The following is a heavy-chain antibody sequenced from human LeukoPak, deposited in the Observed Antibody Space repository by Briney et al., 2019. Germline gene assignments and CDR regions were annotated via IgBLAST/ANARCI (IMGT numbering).Heavy chain of an antibody. CDR2: IYYSGST. J-gene: IGHJ4*02. V-gene: IGHV4-61*01. CDR1: GYSISSGYY. CDR3: ARSFADY. Sequence: SETLSLTCAVSGYSISSGYYWGWIRQPPGKGLEWIGYIYYSGSTNYNPSLESRVTISVDTSKNQFSLKLSSVTAADTAVYYCARSFADYWGQGTLVTVSS.